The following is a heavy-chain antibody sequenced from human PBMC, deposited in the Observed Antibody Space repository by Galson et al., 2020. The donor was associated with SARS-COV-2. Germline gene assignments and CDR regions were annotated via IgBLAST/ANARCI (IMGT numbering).Heavy chain of an antibody. CDR3: ARGYSGYNEPYYYYHGLEV. CDR1: GYTFNRYG. J-gene: IGHJ6*02. V-gene: IGHV1-18*01. CDR2: ISATDGST. Sequence: ASVKVSCKASGYTFNRYGIIWVRQAPGQGLEWVGWISATDGSTNYAQKLQGRVTMTTDTSTSTAYMELRGLRSDDTAVYYCARGYSGYNEPYYYYHGLEVWAQGTTVTVSS. D-gene: IGHD5-12*01.